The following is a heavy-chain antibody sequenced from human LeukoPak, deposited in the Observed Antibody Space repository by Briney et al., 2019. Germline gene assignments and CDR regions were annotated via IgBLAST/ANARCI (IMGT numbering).Heavy chain of an antibody. CDR2: IKQDGSEK. CDR3: ARDGRDILTGYFDY. J-gene: IGHJ4*02. CDR1: GFTFSSYW. V-gene: IGHV3-7*01. D-gene: IGHD3-9*01. Sequence: PGGSLRLSCAASGFTFSSYWMSWVRQAPGKGLEWVANIKQDGSEKYYVDSVKGRFTISRDNAKNSLYLQMNSLRAEDTAVYYCARDGRDILTGYFDYWGQGTLVTVSS.